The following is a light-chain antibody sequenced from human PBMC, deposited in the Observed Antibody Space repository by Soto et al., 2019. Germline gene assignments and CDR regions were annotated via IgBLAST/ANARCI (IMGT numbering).Light chain of an antibody. V-gene: IGKV1-39*01. J-gene: IGKJ1*01. CDR1: QGISTS. CDR2: AAS. Sequence: DIQMTQSPSSVSASVGDGVTITCRASQGISTSLGWYQQKPGKAPKLLIYAASSLQSGVPSRFSGSGSGTDFTLTISSLQPEDFATYYCQQSYSTPRTFGQGTKVDIK. CDR3: QQSYSTPRT.